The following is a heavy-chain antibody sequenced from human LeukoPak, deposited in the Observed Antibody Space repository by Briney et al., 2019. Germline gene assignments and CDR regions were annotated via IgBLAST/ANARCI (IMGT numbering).Heavy chain of an antibody. D-gene: IGHD3-22*01. V-gene: IGHV3-7*01. Sequence: GGSLRLSCAASGFTFSSYWMSWVRQAPGKGLEWVANIKQDGSEKYYVDSVKGRFTISRDNAKNSLYLQMNSLRAEDTAVYYCASSDSSGHYTRRSYYFDYWGQGTLVTVSS. J-gene: IGHJ4*02. CDR1: GFTFSSYW. CDR2: IKQDGSEK. CDR3: ASSDSSGHYTRRSYYFDY.